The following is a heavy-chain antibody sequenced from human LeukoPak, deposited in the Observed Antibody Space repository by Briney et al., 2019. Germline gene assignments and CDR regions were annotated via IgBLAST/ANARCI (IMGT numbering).Heavy chain of an antibody. J-gene: IGHJ6*03. D-gene: IGHD5-18*01. V-gene: IGHV4-39*07. CDR2: INHSGST. Sequence: SETLSLTCTVSGGSISSGDYYWSWIRQPPGKGLEWIGEINHSGSTNYNPSLKSRVTISVDTSKNQFSLKLSSVTAADTAVYYCARRGYSYGSPIYYYYYYMDGGGKGTTVTVSS. CDR3: ARRGYSYGSPIYYYYYYMDG. CDR1: GGSISSGDYY.